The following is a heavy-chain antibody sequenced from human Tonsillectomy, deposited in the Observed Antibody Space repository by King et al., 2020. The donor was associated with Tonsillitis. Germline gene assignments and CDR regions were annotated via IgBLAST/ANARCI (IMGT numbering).Heavy chain of an antibody. CDR1: GGSISSYY. V-gene: IGHV4-59*01. CDR2: IYYSGST. Sequence: VQLQESGPGLVKPSETLSLTCTVSGGSISSYYWSWIRQPPGKGLEWIGYIYYSGSTNYNPSLKSRVTISVDTSKNQFSLKLSSVTAADTAVYYCAGGSAAGYYYYYMDVWGKGTTVTVSS. D-gene: IGHD6-13*01. CDR3: AGGSAAGYYYYYMDV. J-gene: IGHJ6*03.